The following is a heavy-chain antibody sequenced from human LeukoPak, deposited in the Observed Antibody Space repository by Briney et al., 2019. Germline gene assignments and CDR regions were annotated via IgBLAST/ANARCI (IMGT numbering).Heavy chain of an antibody. CDR1: GFDLSTYA. D-gene: IGHD3-10*01. J-gene: IGHJ5*02. CDR3: ARCMGLSQGSCNWFDP. V-gene: IGHV3-23*01. Sequence: GGSLTLSCAASGFDLSTYAMTWVGQAPAKGLEWVSSIRIGGGGTYYADSVKGRFTISRDNSETTLHLQMNNLRVGDTAKYFCARCMGLSQGSCNWFDPWGQGTLVTVSS. CDR2: IRIGGGGT.